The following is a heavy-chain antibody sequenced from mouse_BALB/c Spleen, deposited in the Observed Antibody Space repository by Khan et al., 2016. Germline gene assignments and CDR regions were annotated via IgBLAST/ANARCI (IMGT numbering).Heavy chain of an antibody. CDR1: GFNITDYY. CDR3: NAKGYDWGIDY. J-gene: IGHJ2*01. Sequence: EVQLLESGAELVRSGASVRLSCTASGFNITDYYMHWVKQRPEQGLEWIGWIDPENGYSEYAPKFQGKVTLTADTSSTTVYLQLSSLTSKDTAVYYWNAKGYDWGIDYWGQGTTLTVSS. CDR2: IDPENGYS. V-gene: IGHV14-4*02. D-gene: IGHD2-2*01.